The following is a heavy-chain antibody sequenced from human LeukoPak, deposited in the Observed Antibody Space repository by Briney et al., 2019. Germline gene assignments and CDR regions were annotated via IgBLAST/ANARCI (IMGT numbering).Heavy chain of an antibody. J-gene: IGHJ6*03. CDR2: ISYTGTT. CDR3: ARGHNEVSGYGGHYYYYYYMDV. D-gene: IGHD3-9*01. CDR1: GGSISSYY. V-gene: IGHV4-59*01. Sequence: PSETLSLTCTVSGGSISSYYWSWIRQPPGKGLEWIGHISYTGTTNYNPSLKSRVTILIDTSKSQFSLKLSSVTAADTAVYYCARGHNEVSGYGGHYYYYYYMDVWGKGTTVTVSS.